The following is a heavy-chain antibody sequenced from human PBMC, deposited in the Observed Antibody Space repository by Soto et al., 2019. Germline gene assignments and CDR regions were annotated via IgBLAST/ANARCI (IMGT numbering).Heavy chain of an antibody. D-gene: IGHD6-13*01. Sequence: PGGSLRLSCAASGFTFSSYGMHWVRQAPGKGLEWVAVISYDGSNKYYADSVKGRFTISRDNSKNTLYLQMNSLRAEDTAVYYCAKDSSQQLAEFDYRGQGTLVTVSS. J-gene: IGHJ4*02. CDR1: GFTFSSYG. V-gene: IGHV3-30*18. CDR3: AKDSSQQLAEFDY. CDR2: ISYDGSNK.